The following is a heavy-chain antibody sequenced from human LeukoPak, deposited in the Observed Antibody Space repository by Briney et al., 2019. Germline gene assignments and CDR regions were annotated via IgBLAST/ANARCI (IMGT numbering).Heavy chain of an antibody. CDR3: ANEIRPNDH. J-gene: IGHJ4*02. V-gene: IGHV3-23*01. CDR1: EFDFSSHA. D-gene: IGHD4-17*01. CDR2: ISISGSKT. Sequence: GGPLRLSCAASEFDFSSHAMTWVRQAPGKGLEWVSAISISGSKTYYADSVKGRFTISRDNSKNTLYLQMNSLRAEDTAGYYCANEIRPNDHWGQGTQVTVSS.